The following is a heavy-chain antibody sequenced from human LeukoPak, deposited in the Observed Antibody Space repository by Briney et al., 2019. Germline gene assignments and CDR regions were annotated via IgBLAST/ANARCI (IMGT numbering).Heavy chain of an antibody. J-gene: IGHJ3*02. CDR3: ARHVSDILTGYAFDI. CDR2: IDPSDSYT. V-gene: IGHV5-10-1*01. Sequence: GESLKISCKGSGYSFTSYWISWVRQMPGKGLEWMGRIDPSDSYTNYSPSFQGHVTISADKSISTAYLQWSSLKASDTAMYYCARHVSDILTGYAFDIWGQGTMVTVSS. D-gene: IGHD3-9*01. CDR1: GYSFTSYW.